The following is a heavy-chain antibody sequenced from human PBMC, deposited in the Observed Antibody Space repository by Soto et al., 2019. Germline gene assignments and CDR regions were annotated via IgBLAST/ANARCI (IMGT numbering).Heavy chain of an antibody. V-gene: IGHV1-46*01. J-gene: IGHJ4*02. D-gene: IGHD3-3*01. CDR1: GYTFTSYY. Sequence: ASVKVSCKASGYTFTSYYMHWVRQAPGQGLEWMGIINPSGGSTSYAQKFQGRVTMTRDTSTSTVYMELSSLRSEDTAVYYCARSSTYYDFWSGYYKEYYFDYWRQGTLVTVSS. CDR3: ARSSTYYDFWSGYYKEYYFDY. CDR2: INPSGGST.